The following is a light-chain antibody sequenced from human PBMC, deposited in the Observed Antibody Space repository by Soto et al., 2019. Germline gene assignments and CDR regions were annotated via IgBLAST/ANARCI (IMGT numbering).Light chain of an antibody. CDR2: GAS. Sequence: EIVMTQSPATLSVSPGERATLSCRASQSVSSNLAWYQQKPGQAPRLLISGASTRATGIPARFSGSGSGTDFTLTISRLEPEDFAVYYCQQYGSSPRTFGQGTRLEIK. CDR3: QQYGSSPRT. CDR1: QSVSSN. J-gene: IGKJ5*01. V-gene: IGKV3-20*01.